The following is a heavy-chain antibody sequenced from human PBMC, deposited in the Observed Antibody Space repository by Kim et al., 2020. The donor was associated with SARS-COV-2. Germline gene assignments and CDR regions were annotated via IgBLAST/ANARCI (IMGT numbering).Heavy chain of an antibody. CDR1: GGSISSSSYY. J-gene: IGHJ3*02. V-gene: IGHV4-39*01. Sequence: SETLSLTCTVSGGSISSSSYYWGWIRQPPGKGLEWIGSIYYSGSTYYNPSLKSRVTISVDTSKNQFSLKLSSVTAADTAVYYCATSITMVRGDPYAFDIWGQGTMVTVSS. CDR3: ATSITMVRGDPYAFDI. CDR2: IYYSGST. D-gene: IGHD3-10*01.